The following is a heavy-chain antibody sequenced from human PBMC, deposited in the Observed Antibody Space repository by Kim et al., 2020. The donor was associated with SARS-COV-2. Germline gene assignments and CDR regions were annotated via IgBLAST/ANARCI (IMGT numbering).Heavy chain of an antibody. D-gene: IGHD3-10*01. Sequence: GGSLRLSCAASGFTFSSYGMHWVRQAPGKGLEWVAVIWYDGSNKYYADSVKGRFTISRDNSKNTLYLQMNSLRAEDTAVYYCARKKVRGVIPHLYYYYGMDVWGQGTTVTVSS. J-gene: IGHJ6*02. CDR2: IWYDGSNK. CDR1: GFTFSSYG. CDR3: ARKKVRGVIPHLYYYYGMDV. V-gene: IGHV3-33*01.